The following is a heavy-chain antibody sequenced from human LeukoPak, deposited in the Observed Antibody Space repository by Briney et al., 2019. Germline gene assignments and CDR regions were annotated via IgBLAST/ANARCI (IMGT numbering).Heavy chain of an antibody. V-gene: IGHV1-18*04. CDR2: ISAYNGNT. Sequence: ASVKVSCKASGYTFTGYYMHWVRQAPGQGLEWMGWISAYNGNTNYAQKLQGRVTMTTDTSTSTAYMELRSLRSDDTAVYYCAGIAGDYGIFDYWGQGTLVTVSS. CDR1: GYTFTGYY. CDR3: AGIAGDYGIFDY. J-gene: IGHJ4*02. D-gene: IGHD4-17*01.